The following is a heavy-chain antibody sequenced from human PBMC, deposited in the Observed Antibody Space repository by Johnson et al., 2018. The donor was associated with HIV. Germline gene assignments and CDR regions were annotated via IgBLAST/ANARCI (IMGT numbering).Heavy chain of an antibody. CDR2: INSDGSST. V-gene: IGHV3-74*01. CDR3: AREMVTTGFRAVDL. Sequence: VQLVESGGGLVQPGGSLRLSCAASGFAFRSYWMHWVRQAPGKGLVWVSRINSDGSSTNYADSVRGRFTISRDNAKNTLYVQMTSLRAEDTAVYFCAREMVTTGFRAVDLWGQGTMVTVSS. D-gene: IGHD1-1*01. CDR1: GFAFRSYW. J-gene: IGHJ3*01.